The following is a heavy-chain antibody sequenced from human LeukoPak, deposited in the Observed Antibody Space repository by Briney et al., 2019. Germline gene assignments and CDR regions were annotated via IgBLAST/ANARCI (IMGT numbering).Heavy chain of an antibody. J-gene: IGHJ6*02. V-gene: IGHV3-30*03. CDR3: ARDGDRIQLRTKQKNYYYYGMDV. Sequence: PGGSLRLSCAASGFTFSSYGMHWVRQAPGKGLEWVAVISYDGSNKYYADSVKGRFTISRDNSKNTLYLQMNSLRAEDTAVYYCARDGDRIQLRTKQKNYYYYGMDVWGQGTTVTVSS. CDR1: GFTFSSYG. D-gene: IGHD5-18*01. CDR2: ISYDGSNK.